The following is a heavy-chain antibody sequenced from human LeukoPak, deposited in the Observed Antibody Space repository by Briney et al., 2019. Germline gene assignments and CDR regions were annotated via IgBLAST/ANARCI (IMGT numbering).Heavy chain of an antibody. CDR3: ARGDIVVVPAAMWLFDY. Sequence: GGSLRLSCAASGFTFSSYAMHWVRQAPGKGLEWVAVISYDGRNKYYADSVKGRFTISRDNSKNTLYLQMNSLRAEDTAVYYCARGDIVVVPAAMWLFDYWGQGTLVTVSS. CDR2: ISYDGRNK. V-gene: IGHV3-30-3*01. CDR1: GFTFSSYA. J-gene: IGHJ4*02. D-gene: IGHD2-2*01.